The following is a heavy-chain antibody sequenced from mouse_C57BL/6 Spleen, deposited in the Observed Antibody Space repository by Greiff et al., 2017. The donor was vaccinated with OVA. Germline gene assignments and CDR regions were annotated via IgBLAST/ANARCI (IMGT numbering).Heavy chain of an antibody. CDR2: ISNGGGST. D-gene: IGHD1-1*01. J-gene: IGHJ4*01. Sequence: EVKLQESGGGLVQPGGSLKLSCAASGFTFSDYYMYWVRQTPEKRLEWVAYISNGGGSTYYPDTVKGRFTISRDNAKNTLYLQMSRLKSEDTAMYYCARTPSYYGSSSYAMDYWGQGTSVTVSS. CDR1: GFTFSDYY. V-gene: IGHV5-12*01. CDR3: ARTPSYYGSSSYAMDY.